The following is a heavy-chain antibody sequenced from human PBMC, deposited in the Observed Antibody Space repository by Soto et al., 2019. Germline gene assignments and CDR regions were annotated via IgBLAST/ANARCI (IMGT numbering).Heavy chain of an antibody. J-gene: IGHJ4*02. CDR2: IYYSGST. Sequence: QVQLQESGPGLVKPSETLSLTCTVSGGSISSYYWSWIRQPPGKGLEWIGYIYYSGSTNYNPSLKSRVTISVDTSKNQFSLKLSSVTAADTAVYYCARDEHGGNSDWGQGTLVTVSS. V-gene: IGHV4-59*01. D-gene: IGHD2-21*02. CDR1: GGSISSYY. CDR3: ARDEHGGNSD.